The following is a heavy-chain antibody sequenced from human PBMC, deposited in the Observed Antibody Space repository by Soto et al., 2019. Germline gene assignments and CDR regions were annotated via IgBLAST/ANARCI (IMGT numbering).Heavy chain of an antibody. D-gene: IGHD6-13*01. CDR1: GGSISSYY. CDR2: IYYSGST. Sequence: SETLSLTCTVSGGSISSYYWSWIRQPPGKGLEWIGYIYYSGSTNYNPSLKSRVTISVDTSKNQFSLKLSSVTAADTAVYYCARLSRGIAAAGRYYYYMDVWGKGTTVTVSS. CDR3: ARLSRGIAAAGRYYYYMDV. V-gene: IGHV4-59*08. J-gene: IGHJ6*03.